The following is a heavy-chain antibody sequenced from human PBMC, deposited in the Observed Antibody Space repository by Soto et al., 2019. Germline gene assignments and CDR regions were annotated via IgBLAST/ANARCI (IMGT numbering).Heavy chain of an antibody. CDR2: ISYDGSNK. V-gene: IGHV3-30-3*01. Sequence: PGGSLRLSCAASGFTFSSYAMHWVRQAPGKGLEWVAVISYDGSNKYYADSVKGRFTISRDNSKNTLYLQMNSLRAEDTAVYYCARDFYSHYSNYEIYYYYGMDVWGQGTTVTVSS. CDR3: ARDFYSHYSNYEIYYYYGMDV. J-gene: IGHJ6*02. D-gene: IGHD4-4*01. CDR1: GFTFSSYA.